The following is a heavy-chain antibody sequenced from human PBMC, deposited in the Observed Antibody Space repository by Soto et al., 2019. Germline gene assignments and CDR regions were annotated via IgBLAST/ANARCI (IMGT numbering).Heavy chain of an antibody. J-gene: IGHJ5*02. CDR2: IIPILGIA. D-gene: IGHD3-16*01. CDR3: ARAPGPGGIDWFVP. CDR1: GGTFSSYT. Sequence: QVQLVQSGAEVKKPGSSVKVSCKASGGTFSSYTISWVRQAPGQGLEWMGRIIPILGIANYAQKFQGRVTITADKSTSTAYMELSSLRSEDTAVYYCARAPGPGGIDWFVPWGQGTLVTVSS. V-gene: IGHV1-69*02.